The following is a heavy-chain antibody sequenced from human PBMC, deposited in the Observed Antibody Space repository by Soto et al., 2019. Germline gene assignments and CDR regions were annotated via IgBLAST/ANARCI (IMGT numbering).Heavy chain of an antibody. D-gene: IGHD5-12*01. CDR2: IWHDGSGT. CDR1: GFVFTTYG. V-gene: IGHV3-33*01. CDR3: VRDPVALRNRVRVGYFNL. J-gene: IGHJ2*01. Sequence: QVKLVESGGGVVQPGRSLRLSCAASGFVFTTYGMHWVRQAPGKGLEWVGVIWHDGSGTFYADALKGRFTISRDNSKNSLFLQMDSLKVEDTAVYYCVRDPVALRNRVRVGYFNLWGRGTQVSVSS.